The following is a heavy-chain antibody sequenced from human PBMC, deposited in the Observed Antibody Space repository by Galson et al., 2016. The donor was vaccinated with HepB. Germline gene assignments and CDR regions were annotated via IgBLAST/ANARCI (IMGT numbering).Heavy chain of an antibody. CDR3: VRDHCSGITCYSDY. V-gene: IGHV3-30*04. CDR2: ISFDGSRN. J-gene: IGHJ4*02. Sequence: SLRLSCAASGFTFTKYSFHWVRQAPGKGLEWVSVISFDGSRNFYADSVKGRFTISRDNSRNTLHLQINSLRVEDTAIYYCVRDHCSGITCYSDYWGQGTLVTVSS. D-gene: IGHD1-14*01. CDR1: GFTFTKYS.